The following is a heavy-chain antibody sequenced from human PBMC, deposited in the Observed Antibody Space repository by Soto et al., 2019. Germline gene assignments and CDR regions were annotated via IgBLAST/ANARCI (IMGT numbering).Heavy chain of an antibody. V-gene: IGHV3-23*01. J-gene: IGHJ4*02. D-gene: IGHD5-18*01. Sequence: PGGSLRLSCAASGFTFSSYAMSWVRQAPGKGLEWVSAISGSGGSTYYADSVKGRFTISRDNSKNTLYLQMNSLRAEDTAVYYCAGAREPEYSSAIFFDIWGQGALVTVSS. CDR1: GFTFSSYA. CDR3: AGAREPEYSSAIFFDI. CDR2: ISGSGGST.